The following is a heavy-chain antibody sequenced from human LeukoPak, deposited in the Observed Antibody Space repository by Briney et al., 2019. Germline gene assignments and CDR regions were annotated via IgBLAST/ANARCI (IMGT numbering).Heavy chain of an antibody. J-gene: IGHJ6*03. Sequence: GGSLRLSCAASGFTFSSYAMHWVRQAPGKGLEWVAVISYDGSNKYYADSVKGRFTISRDNSKNTLYLQMNSLRAEDTAVYYCAREGVPGVVVPPAYMDVWGKGTTVTVSS. CDR1: GFTFSSYA. CDR2: ISYDGSNK. V-gene: IGHV3-30-3*01. CDR3: AREGVPGVVVPPAYMDV. D-gene: IGHD2-2*01.